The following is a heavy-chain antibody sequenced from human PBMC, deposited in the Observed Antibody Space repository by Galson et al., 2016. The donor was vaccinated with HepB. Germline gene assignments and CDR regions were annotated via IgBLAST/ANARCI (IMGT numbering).Heavy chain of an antibody. V-gene: IGHV4-31*03. Sequence: LSLTCTVSGGSISRSSYYWAWIRQPPGKGLEWIGYIYHSGSAYYNPSLKSRLSMSVDTSKNQFSLKLNSLAAADTAIYYCVRDRRLQGLDYWGQGILVTVSS. J-gene: IGHJ4*02. CDR3: VRDRRLQGLDY. D-gene: IGHD5-24*01. CDR1: GGSISRSSYY. CDR2: IYHSGSA.